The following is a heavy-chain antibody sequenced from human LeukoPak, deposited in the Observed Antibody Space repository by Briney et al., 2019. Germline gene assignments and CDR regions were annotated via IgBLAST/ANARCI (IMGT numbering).Heavy chain of an antibody. V-gene: IGHV1-18*04. Sequence: ASVKVSCKASGYTFTGYYMHWVRQAPGQGLEWMGWISAYNGNTNYAQKLQGRVTMTTDTSTSTAYMELRSLRSDDTAVYYCARDSTAAHAAFDIWGQGTMVTVSS. CDR2: ISAYNGNT. J-gene: IGHJ3*02. CDR1: GYTFTGYY. CDR3: ARDSTAAHAAFDI. D-gene: IGHD6-13*01.